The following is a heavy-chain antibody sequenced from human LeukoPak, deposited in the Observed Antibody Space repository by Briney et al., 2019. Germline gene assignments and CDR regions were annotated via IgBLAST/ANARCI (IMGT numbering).Heavy chain of an antibody. CDR3: ARLLSLGFDY. CDR2: ISSTGST. CDR1: SGSISSYY. Sequence: SETLSLTCTVASGSISSYYWSWIRQPPGKGLEWIGYISSTGSTNYNTSLKSRVTISVDTSKNQFSLKLSSVTAADTAVYYCARLLSLGFDYWGQGTLVTVSS. J-gene: IGHJ4*02. D-gene: IGHD2/OR15-2a*01. V-gene: IGHV4-59*01.